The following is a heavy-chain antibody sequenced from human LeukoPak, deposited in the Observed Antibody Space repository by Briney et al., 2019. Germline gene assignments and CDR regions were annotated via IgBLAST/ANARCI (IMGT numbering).Heavy chain of an antibody. Sequence: GGSLRLSCAASGFTFSSYSMNWVRQAPGKGLEWVSSISSSSSYIYYADSVKGRFTISRDNSKNTLYLQMNSLRAEDTAVYYCARDIKDSSYYDSRYPFGYWGQGTLVTVSS. J-gene: IGHJ4*02. CDR2: ISSSSSYI. CDR1: GFTFSSYS. V-gene: IGHV3-21*01. CDR3: ARDIKDSSYYDSRYPFGY. D-gene: IGHD3-22*01.